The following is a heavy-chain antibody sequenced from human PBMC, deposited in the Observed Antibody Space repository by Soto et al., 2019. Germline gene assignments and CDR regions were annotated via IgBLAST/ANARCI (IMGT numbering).Heavy chain of an antibody. J-gene: IGHJ6*02. CDR1: GGSFSGYY. CDR3: ARGHQVSRPINIAAAGSKYYYYGMDV. CDR2: INHSGST. D-gene: IGHD6-13*01. Sequence: SETLSLTCAVYGGSFSGYYWSWIRQPPGKGLEWIGEINHSGSTNYNPSLKSRVTISVDTSKNQFSPKLSSVTAADTAVYYCARGHQVSRPINIAAAGSKYYYYGMDVWGQGTTVTVSS. V-gene: IGHV4-34*01.